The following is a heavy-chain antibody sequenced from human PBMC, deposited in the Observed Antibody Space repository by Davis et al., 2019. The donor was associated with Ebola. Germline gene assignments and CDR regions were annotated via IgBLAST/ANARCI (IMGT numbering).Heavy chain of an antibody. CDR2: IYYSGST. Sequence: SETLSLTCTVSGGSVSSDNNYWSWIRQPPGKGLEWIGYIYYSGSTYYNPSLKSRVTISVDTSKNQFSLKLSSVTAADTAVYYCARVGGGVTTVTTGLDPWGQGTLVTVSS. D-gene: IGHD4-17*01. J-gene: IGHJ5*02. CDR3: ARVGGGVTTVTTGLDP. CDR1: GGSVSSDNNY. V-gene: IGHV4-31*03.